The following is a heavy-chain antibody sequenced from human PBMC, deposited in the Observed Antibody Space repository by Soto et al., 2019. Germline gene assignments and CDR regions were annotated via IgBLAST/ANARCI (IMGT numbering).Heavy chain of an antibody. CDR3: ARDEGGGYSSGWGNDAFDI. V-gene: IGHV1-18*01. CDR2: ISAYNGNT. Sequence: ASVKVSCKASGYTFTSYGISWVRQAPGQGLEWMGWISAYNGNTNYAQKLQGRVTMTTDTSTSTAYMELRSLRSDDTAVYYCARDEGGGYSSGWGNDAFDIWGQGTMVTVSS. J-gene: IGHJ3*02. CDR1: GYTFTSYG. D-gene: IGHD6-19*01.